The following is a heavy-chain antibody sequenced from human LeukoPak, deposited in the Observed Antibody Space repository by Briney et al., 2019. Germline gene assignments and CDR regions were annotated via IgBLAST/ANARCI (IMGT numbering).Heavy chain of an antibody. CDR2: INHSGST. D-gene: IGHD3-16*01. J-gene: IGHJ4*02. CDR1: GGSFSGYY. Sequence: KPSETLSLTCAVYGGSFSGYYWSWVRQPPGKGLEWIGEINHSGSTNYNPSLKSRVTISVDTSKNQFSLKLSSVTAADTAVYYCARELRSPRLSPIDYWGQGTLVTVSS. V-gene: IGHV4-34*01. CDR3: ARELRSPRLSPIDY.